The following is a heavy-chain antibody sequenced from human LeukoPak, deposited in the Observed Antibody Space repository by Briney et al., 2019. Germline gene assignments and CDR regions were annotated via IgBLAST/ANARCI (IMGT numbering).Heavy chain of an antibody. Sequence: SETLSLTCTVSGGSISSYYWGWIRQPPGKGLEWIGSIYYSGSTYYNPSLKSRVTISVDTSKNQFSLKLSSVTAADTAVYYCASGGYSYGYPTWWGQGTLVTVSS. CDR2: IYYSGST. D-gene: IGHD5-18*01. V-gene: IGHV4-39*01. J-gene: IGHJ4*02. CDR3: ASGGYSYGYPTW. CDR1: GGSISSYY.